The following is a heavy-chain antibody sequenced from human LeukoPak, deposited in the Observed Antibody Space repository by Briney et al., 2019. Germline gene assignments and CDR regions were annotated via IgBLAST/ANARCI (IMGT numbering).Heavy chain of an antibody. Sequence: SETLSLTCTVSGGSISSYYWTWIRQPPGKGLEWSGDIYSTGSTNYNPYLKRRVTISVDTSKNQFSLKLSSVTAADTAVYFCARVRIGETSYDASDVWGLGTMVTVSS. V-gene: IGHV4-59*13. CDR3: ARVRIGETSYDASDV. CDR2: IYSTGST. D-gene: IGHD1-26*01. J-gene: IGHJ3*01. CDR1: GGSISSYY.